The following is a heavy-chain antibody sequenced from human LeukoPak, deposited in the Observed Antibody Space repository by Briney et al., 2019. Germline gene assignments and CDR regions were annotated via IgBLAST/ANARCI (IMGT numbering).Heavy chain of an antibody. CDR3: ARAFGGSYYDGIDY. D-gene: IGHD1-26*01. CDR1: GFTFSDYR. CDR2: INSDGSST. J-gene: IGHJ4*02. V-gene: IGHV3-74*01. Sequence: PGGSLGLSCAASGFTFSDYRMHWVRQAPGKGLVWVSRINSDGSSTNYADSVTGRFTISRDNATNTLYLQMNSLRAEVTAVYYCARAFGGSYYDGIDYWGQGTLVTVSS.